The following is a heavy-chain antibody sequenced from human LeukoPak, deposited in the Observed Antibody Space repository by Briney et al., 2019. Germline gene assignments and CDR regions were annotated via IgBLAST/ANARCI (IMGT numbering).Heavy chain of an antibody. CDR1: GFTFSSYG. CDR3: AKDSHPGGNSSLIDH. J-gene: IGHJ4*02. Sequence: GGSLRLSCAASGFTFSSYGMHWVRQAPGKGLEWVAVISYDGSNKYYADSVKGRFTISRDNSKNTLYLQMNSLRVEDTAIYYCAKDSHPGGNSSLIDHWGQGTLVTVSS. CDR2: ISYDGSNK. D-gene: IGHD4-23*01. V-gene: IGHV3-30*18.